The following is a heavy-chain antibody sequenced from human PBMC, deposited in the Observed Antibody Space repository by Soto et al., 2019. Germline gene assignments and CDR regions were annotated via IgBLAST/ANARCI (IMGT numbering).Heavy chain of an antibody. J-gene: IGHJ6*02. CDR1: GGTFSSYA. Sequence: SVKVSCKASGGTFSSYAISWVRQAPGQGLEWMGGIIPIFGTANYAQKFQGRVMITADKSTSTAYMELSSLRSEDTAVYYCATKPYSSSWYGATYYYYGMDVWGQGTTVTVSS. V-gene: IGHV1-69*06. CDR3: ATKPYSSSWYGATYYYYGMDV. D-gene: IGHD6-13*01. CDR2: IIPIFGTA.